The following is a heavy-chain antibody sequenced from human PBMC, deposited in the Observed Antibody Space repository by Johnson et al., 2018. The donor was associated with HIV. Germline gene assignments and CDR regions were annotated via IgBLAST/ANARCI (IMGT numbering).Heavy chain of an antibody. CDR3: ARGDGYRRAFDI. J-gene: IGHJ3*02. D-gene: IGHD1-1*01. CDR1: GFTFSSYA. Sequence: QVQLVESGGGVVQPGRSLRLSCAASGFTFSSYAMHWVRQAPAKGLEWVAVISYDGSDKYYAASVKGRFTISRDNAKNSLYLQMNSLRAEDTAVYYCARGDGYRRAFDIWGQGTMVTVSS. CDR2: ISYDGSDK. V-gene: IGHV3-30*04.